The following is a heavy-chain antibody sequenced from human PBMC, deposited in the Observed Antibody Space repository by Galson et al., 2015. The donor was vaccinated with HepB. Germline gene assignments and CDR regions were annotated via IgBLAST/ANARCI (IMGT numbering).Heavy chain of an antibody. D-gene: IGHD3-10*01. J-gene: IGHJ3*02. CDR3: ARDRVPAVYGVRGVIRAFDI. V-gene: IGHV1-3*01. CDR2: INAGNGNT. CDR1: GYTFASYA. Sequence: SVKVSCKASGYTFASYAMHWVRQAPGQRLEWMGWINAGNGNTKYSQKFQGRVTITRDTSASTAYMELSSLRSEDTAVYYCARDRVPAVYGVRGVIRAFDIWGQGTMVTVSS.